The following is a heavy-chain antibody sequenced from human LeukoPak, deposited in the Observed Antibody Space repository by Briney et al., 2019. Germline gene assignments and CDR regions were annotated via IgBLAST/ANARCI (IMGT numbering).Heavy chain of an antibody. D-gene: IGHD6-19*01. CDR1: GFTFSTYA. V-gene: IGHV3-33*06. J-gene: IGHJ4*02. CDR2: IWYDGSKK. Sequence: PGKALRLSCTASGFTFSTYAMHWVRQAPGKGLEWVVVIWYDGSKKYYADSVKGRFTISRDNSKNTLYLQMNSLRAEDTAVFYCAKHRVAVSGVAQFDYWGQGTQVTVSS. CDR3: AKHRVAVSGVAQFDY.